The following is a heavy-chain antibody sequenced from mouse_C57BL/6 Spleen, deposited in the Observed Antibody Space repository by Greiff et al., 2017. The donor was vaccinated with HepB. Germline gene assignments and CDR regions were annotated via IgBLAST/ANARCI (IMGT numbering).Heavy chain of an antibody. Sequence: QVQLQQSGPELVKPGASVKISCKASGYAFSSSWMNWVKQRPGKGLEWIGRIYPGDGDTNYNGKFKGKATLTADKSSSTAYMQLSSLTSEDSAVYYCAMRYYYGLDYWGQGTTLTVSS. J-gene: IGHJ2*01. CDR3: AMRYYYGLDY. D-gene: IGHD1-1*01. CDR1: GYAFSSSW. V-gene: IGHV1-82*01. CDR2: IYPGDGDT.